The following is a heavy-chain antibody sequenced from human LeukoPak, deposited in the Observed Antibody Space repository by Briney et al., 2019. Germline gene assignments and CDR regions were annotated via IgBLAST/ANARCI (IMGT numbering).Heavy chain of an antibody. Sequence: APVKVSCKASGYTFTSYDFNWVRQATGQRPEWMGWMSPNSGDTGYAQKFQDRVTMTRNTSISTAYMELSSLRSDDTAVYYCARGPPNWGYDYWGPGTLVTVSS. V-gene: IGHV1-8*01. D-gene: IGHD7-27*01. CDR2: MSPNSGDT. CDR3: ARGPPNWGYDY. J-gene: IGHJ4*02. CDR1: GYTFTSYD.